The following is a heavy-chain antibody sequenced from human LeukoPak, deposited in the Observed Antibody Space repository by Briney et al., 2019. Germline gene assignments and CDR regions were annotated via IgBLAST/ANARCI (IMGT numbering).Heavy chain of an antibody. V-gene: IGHV5-51*01. CDR3: ARGYYYMDV. CDR2: VYPGDSDT. J-gene: IGHJ6*03. CDR1: GYSFTTYW. Sequence: GESLKISCQGSGYSFTTYWIAWVRQMPGKGLEWMGIVYPGDSDTRYSPSFQGQVTISADKSISTAYLQWSSLKASGTAMYYCARGYYYMDVWGKGTTVTISS.